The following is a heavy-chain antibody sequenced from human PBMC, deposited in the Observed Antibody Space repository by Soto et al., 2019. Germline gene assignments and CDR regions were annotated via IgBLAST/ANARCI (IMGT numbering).Heavy chain of an antibody. D-gene: IGHD1-1*01. CDR1: GFTFSTYW. V-gene: IGHV3-74*01. CDR2: INSSGSST. CDR3: TWQARENHDVFDV. Sequence: PGGSLRLSCAASGFTFSTYWMHWVRQPPGKGLVWVSRINSSGSSTTYADPVKGRFTISRDNSKNTLYLRMNSLRAEDTAVYYCTWQARENHDVFDVWGQGTMVTVS. J-gene: IGHJ3*01.